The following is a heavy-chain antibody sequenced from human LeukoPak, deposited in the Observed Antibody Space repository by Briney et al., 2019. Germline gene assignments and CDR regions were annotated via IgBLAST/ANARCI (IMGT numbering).Heavy chain of an antibody. CDR2: IRYDGSNK. D-gene: IGHD2-15*01. CDR1: GFTFSSYG. Sequence: GGSLRLSCAASGFTFSSYGMHWVRQAPGKGLEWVAFIRYDGSNKYYADSVKGRFTISRDNSKNTLYLQMNSLRAEDTAVYYCAKDLEFGMVVVAAGADYWGQGTLATVSS. V-gene: IGHV3-30*02. CDR3: AKDLEFGMVVVAAGADY. J-gene: IGHJ4*02.